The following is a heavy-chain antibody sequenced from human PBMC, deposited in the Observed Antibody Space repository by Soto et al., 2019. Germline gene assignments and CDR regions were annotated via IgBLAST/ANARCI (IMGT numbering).Heavy chain of an antibody. J-gene: IGHJ4*02. CDR1: GFTFTTYT. D-gene: IGHD6-13*01. CDR3: AKDGSYSSSWPYYFDH. V-gene: IGHV3-23*01. CDR2: ISGSGGHT. Sequence: EVQVLESGGGLVQPGGSLRLSCAASGFTFTTYTMSWLRQAPGKGLEWVSSISGSGGHTYYADSVKGRLIVSRDNSKNTLYLQMNSLRAEDTAVYYCAKDGSYSSSWPYYFDHWGQGTLVTVSS.